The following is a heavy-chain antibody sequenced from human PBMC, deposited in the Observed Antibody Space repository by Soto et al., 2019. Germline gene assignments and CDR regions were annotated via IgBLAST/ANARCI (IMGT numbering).Heavy chain of an antibody. D-gene: IGHD2-21*02. CDR2: INPHSGST. CDR3: ARAVYCGDDCYSYGMDV. J-gene: IGHJ6*02. CDR1: VYSFADDY. V-gene: IGHV1-2*02. Sequence: XSVKVSCETSVYSFADDYLHWVRQAPGQGLEWLGWINPHSGSTNFAQKFLGRVSMTRDTSISTAYMELFSLTSDDTAIYYCARAVYCGDDCYSYGMDVWGQGTTVTVSS.